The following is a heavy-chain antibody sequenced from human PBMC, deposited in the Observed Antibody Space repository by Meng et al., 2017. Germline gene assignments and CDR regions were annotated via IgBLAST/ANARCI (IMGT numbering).Heavy chain of an antibody. J-gene: IGHJ4*02. V-gene: IGHV3-15*01. CDR2: IKSNTDGGTA. D-gene: IGHD1-26*01. Sequence: VGLVELGGGVGKPGGSLSLGWGASGFYLKHAWMSWVRQAAGKGLEWVGRIKSNTDGGTAEYAAPVTGRFTISRDDSKSTLYLQMSGLRIDDTGVYYCTWDDKAVSDYWGQGTLVTVSS. CDR3: TWDDKAVSDY. CDR1: GFYLKHAW.